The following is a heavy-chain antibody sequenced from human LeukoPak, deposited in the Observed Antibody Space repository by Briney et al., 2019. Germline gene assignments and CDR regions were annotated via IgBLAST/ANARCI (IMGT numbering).Heavy chain of an antibody. D-gene: IGHD2-2*02. V-gene: IGHV3-11*04. Sequence: PGGSLRLSCAASRFMFSDYYMSWIRQAPGKGLEWVSYISPSGSTIFYADSVKGRFTISRDNAKNSLFLQMNNLGVEDTAVYYCARAPPDWECSNSICYTWYFDLWGRGTLVTVSS. CDR2: ISPSGSTI. CDR1: RFMFSDYY. J-gene: IGHJ2*01. CDR3: ARAPPDWECSNSICYTWYFDL.